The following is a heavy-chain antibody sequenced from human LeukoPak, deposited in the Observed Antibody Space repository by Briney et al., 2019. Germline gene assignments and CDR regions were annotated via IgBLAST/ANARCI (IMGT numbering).Heavy chain of an antibody. V-gene: IGHV4-34*01. D-gene: IGHD5-24*01. J-gene: IGHJ4*02. CDR2: INHSGST. CDR3: ARLRWGY. Sequence: PSETLSLTCAVYGGSFSGYYWSWIRQPPGKGLEWIGEINHSGSTNYNPSLKSRVTISVDTSKNQFSLKLSSVTAADTAVYYCARLRWGYWGQGTLVTVSS. CDR1: GGSFSGYY.